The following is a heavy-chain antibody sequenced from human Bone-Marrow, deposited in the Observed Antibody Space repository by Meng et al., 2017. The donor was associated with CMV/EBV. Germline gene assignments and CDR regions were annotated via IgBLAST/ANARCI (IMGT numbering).Heavy chain of an antibody. J-gene: IGHJ4*02. V-gene: IGHV3-23*03. D-gene: IGHD3-10*01. CDR2: IYSGGSST. Sequence: GESLKISCAASGFTFSSYAMSWVRQAPGKGLEWVSVIYSGGSSTYYADSVKGRFTISRDNSKNTLYLQMNSLRAEDTALYYCARLWGVRGYYFDYWGQGTLVTVSS. CDR1: GFTFSSYA. CDR3: ARLWGVRGYYFDY.